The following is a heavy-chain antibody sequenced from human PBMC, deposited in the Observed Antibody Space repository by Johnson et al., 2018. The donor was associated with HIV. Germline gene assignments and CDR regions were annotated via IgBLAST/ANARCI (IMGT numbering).Heavy chain of an antibody. CDR1: GFTFSTYA. V-gene: IGHV3-64*01. Sequence: EVQLVESGGGVVQPGRSLRLSCAASGFTFSTYAMHWVRQAPGKGLEYVSGISGNGGTTYYANSVKGRFTISRDNSKKKLYLQMGSLRAEDMAVYYCARDPLENDYIWGQGAFDIWGQGTMVTVSS. J-gene: IGHJ3*02. D-gene: IGHD3-16*01. CDR2: ISGNGGTT. CDR3: ARDPLENDYIWGQGAFDI.